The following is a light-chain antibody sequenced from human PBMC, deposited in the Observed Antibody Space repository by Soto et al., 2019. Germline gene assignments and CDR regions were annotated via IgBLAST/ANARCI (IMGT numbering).Light chain of an antibody. CDR2: KTS. Sequence: DIVMTQTPLSSPVTLGQPASISCRSSQSLVHSDGSTYLSWLHQRPGQPPRLLIYKTSIRFSGVPGRFSGSGAGTDFTLSISRVEAEDVGIYYCMQASLFPFTFGPGTTVDIK. CDR3: MQASLFPFT. CDR1: QSLVHSDGSTY. V-gene: IGKV2-24*01. J-gene: IGKJ3*01.